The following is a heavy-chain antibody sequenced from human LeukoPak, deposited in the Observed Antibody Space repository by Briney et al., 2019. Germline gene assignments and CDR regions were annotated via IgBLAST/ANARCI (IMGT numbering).Heavy chain of an antibody. CDR3: ARYTDLYYFDY. CDR1: GYNFTSSW. D-gene: IGHD1-1*01. V-gene: IGHV5-51*01. CDR2: IYPGDSDT. Sequence: GESLKISCKGSGYNFTSSWIGWVRQTPGKGLEWMGIIYPGDSDTRYSPSFQGQVTISADKSISTAYLQWSSLNTSDTAIYYCARYTDLYYFDYWGQGTLVTVSS. J-gene: IGHJ4*02.